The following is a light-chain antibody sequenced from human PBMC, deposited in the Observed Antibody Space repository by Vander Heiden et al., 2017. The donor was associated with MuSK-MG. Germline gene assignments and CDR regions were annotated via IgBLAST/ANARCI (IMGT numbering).Light chain of an antibody. V-gene: IGKV3-20*01. CDR3: QQDGSSPIT. J-gene: IGKJ5*01. CDR2: SAS. Sequence: IVLTQSPGTLSLSPGERATLSCRASESISSSYLAWYHQKPGQAPRLLIYSASNRATGIPDRFSGSGSGTDFTLNISRLEPEDFAVYYCQQDGSSPITFGQGTRLEIK. CDR1: ESISSSY.